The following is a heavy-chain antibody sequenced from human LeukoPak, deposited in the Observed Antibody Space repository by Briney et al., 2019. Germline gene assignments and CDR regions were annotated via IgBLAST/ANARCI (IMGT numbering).Heavy chain of an antibody. D-gene: IGHD6-19*01. Sequence: GGSLRLSCAASGFTFSNYGMHWVRQAPGKGLEWAAFIRYDGSDEYYADSVKGRFTISRDNSKNTLYLQMNSLRAEDTAVYYCSKIRNSGWYNDYFDYWGQGTLVTVSS. CDR2: IRYDGSDE. V-gene: IGHV3-30*02. CDR1: GFTFSNYG. CDR3: SKIRNSGWYNDYFDY. J-gene: IGHJ4*02.